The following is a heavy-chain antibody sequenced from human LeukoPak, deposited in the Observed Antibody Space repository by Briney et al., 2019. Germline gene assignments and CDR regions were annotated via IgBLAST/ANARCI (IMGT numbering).Heavy chain of an antibody. Sequence: GGSLRLSCAASGFTFSDYSMNWVRQAPGKGLDWVSSISSTSTYILYADSVKGRFTISRDNARNSLYLQMNSLRAEDTAVYYCARDRDAFDIWGQGTMVTVSS. CDR1: GFTFSDYS. V-gene: IGHV3-21*01. CDR2: ISSTSTYI. J-gene: IGHJ3*02. CDR3: ARDRDAFDI.